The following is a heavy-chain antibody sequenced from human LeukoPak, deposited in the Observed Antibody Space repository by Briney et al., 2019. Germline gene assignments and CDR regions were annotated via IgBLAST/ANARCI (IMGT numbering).Heavy chain of an antibody. CDR2: INPNSGAT. J-gene: IGHJ5*02. CDR1: GYTFTGYY. Sequence: ASVKVSCKASGYTFTGYYMHWGRQAPGQGLERMGWINPNSGATNYAQKFQGRVTMTRDTSISTAYMELSRLTSDDTAVYYCARASFWESPINWFAPWGQGTLVTVSS. D-gene: IGHD3-16*01. V-gene: IGHV1-2*02. CDR3: ARASFWESPINWFAP.